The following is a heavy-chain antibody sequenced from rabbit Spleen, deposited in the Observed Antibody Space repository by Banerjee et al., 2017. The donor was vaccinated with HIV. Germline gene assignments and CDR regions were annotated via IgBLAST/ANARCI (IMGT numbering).Heavy chain of an antibody. D-gene: IGHD8-1*01. CDR2: IGFGSTGNT. J-gene: IGHJ2*01. CDR1: GFSFSGDYW. V-gene: IGHV1S45*01. Sequence: QEQLEESGGGLVKPGGTLTLTCTASGFSFSGDYWICWVRQAPGKGLEWIGCIGFGSTGNTYYASWAKGRFTISKTSSTTVTLQMTSLTAADTATYFCARDRSGSSLAFDRWGPGTLVHRL. CDR3: ARDRSGSSLAFDR.